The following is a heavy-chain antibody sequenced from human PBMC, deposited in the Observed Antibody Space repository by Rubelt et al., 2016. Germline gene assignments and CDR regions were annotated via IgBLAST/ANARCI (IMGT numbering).Heavy chain of an antibody. CDR3: ARGGRYYGSGSYQRHNWFDP. Sequence: QVQLQQWGAGLLKPSETLSLTCAVYGGSFSGYYWSRIRQPPGKGLEWIGEINHSGSTNYNPSLKSRVTISVEPSKSPVSLKLSSVTAADTAVYYCARGGRYYGSGSYQRHNWFDPWGQGTLVTVSS. CDR1: GGSFSGYY. CDR2: INHSGST. D-gene: IGHD3-10*01. J-gene: IGHJ5*02. V-gene: IGHV4-34*01.